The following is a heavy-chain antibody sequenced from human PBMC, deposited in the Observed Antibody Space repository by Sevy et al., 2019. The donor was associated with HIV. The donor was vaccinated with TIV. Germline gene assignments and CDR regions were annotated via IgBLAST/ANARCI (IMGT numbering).Heavy chain of an antibody. CDR3: TSSPYMYGMDV. J-gene: IGHJ6*02. D-gene: IGHD2-2*01. CDR1: GFTFSSYA. CDR2: ISGSGGST. Sequence: GGSLRLSCAASGFTFSSYAMSWVRQAPGKGLEWVSAISGSGGSTYYADSVKGRFTISRDNSKNTLYLQMNSLRAEDTALYYCTSSPYMYGMDVWGQGTTVTVSS. V-gene: IGHV3-23*01.